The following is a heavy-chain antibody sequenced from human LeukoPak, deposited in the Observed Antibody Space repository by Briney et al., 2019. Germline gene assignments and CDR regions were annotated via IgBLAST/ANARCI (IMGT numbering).Heavy chain of an antibody. J-gene: IGHJ4*02. CDR2: INSDGSST. V-gene: IGHV3-74*01. CDR1: GFTFSSYW. CDR3: ARDGKSIAARRALDY. Sequence: PGRSLRLSCAASGFTFSSYWMHWVRQAPGKGLVWVSRINSDGSSTSYADSVKGRFTISRDNAKNSLYLQMNSLRAEDTAVYYCARDGKSIAARRALDYWGQGTLVTVSS. D-gene: IGHD6-6*01.